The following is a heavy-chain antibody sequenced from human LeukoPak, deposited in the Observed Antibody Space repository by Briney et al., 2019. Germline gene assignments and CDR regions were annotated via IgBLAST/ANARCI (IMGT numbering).Heavy chain of an antibody. Sequence: GSSVKVSCKASGYTFTSYGISWVRQAPGQGLEWMGWISAYNGNTNYAQKLQGRVTMTTDTSTSTAYMELRSLRSDDTAVYYCASTNGYSSGWYFDYWGQGTLVIVSS. CDR3: ASTNGYSSGWYFDY. CDR1: GYTFTSYG. CDR2: ISAYNGNT. V-gene: IGHV1-18*04. D-gene: IGHD6-19*01. J-gene: IGHJ4*02.